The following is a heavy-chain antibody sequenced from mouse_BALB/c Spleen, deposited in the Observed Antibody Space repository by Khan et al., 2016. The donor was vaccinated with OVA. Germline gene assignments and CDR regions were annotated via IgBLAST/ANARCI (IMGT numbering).Heavy chain of an antibody. CDR1: GFTFSRFG. CDR3: ARDSNFDY. CDR2: ISSGSSSI. V-gene: IGHV5-17*02. J-gene: IGHJ2*01. Sequence: EVELVESGGGLVQPGGSRKLSCAASGFTFSRFGMHWVRQAPEKGLEWVAYISSGSSSIYYADTVKGRFTISRDNPKKTLFLQMTSLRSEDTAMYYCARDSNFDYWGHGTTLTVSS.